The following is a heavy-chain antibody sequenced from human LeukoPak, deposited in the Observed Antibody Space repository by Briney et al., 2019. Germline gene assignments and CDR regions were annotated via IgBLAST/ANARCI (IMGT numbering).Heavy chain of an antibody. D-gene: IGHD3-10*01. Sequence: SQTLSLTCTVSGGSISSGTSCWSWIRQPAGKGLEGIGRIYTSGGAHYNPSLASRVTISVDTSKNQFSLTLSSVTAADTAVYYCARIPLGSGQGFDPWGQGIQVTVSS. CDR3: ARIPLGSGQGFDP. CDR2: IYTSGGA. V-gene: IGHV4-61*02. J-gene: IGHJ5*02. CDR1: GGSISSGTSC.